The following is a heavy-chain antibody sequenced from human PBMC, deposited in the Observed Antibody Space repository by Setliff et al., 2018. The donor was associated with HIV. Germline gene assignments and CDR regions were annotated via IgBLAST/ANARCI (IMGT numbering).Heavy chain of an antibody. D-gene: IGHD2-21*01. Sequence: NPSETLSLTCAVSGSSITTYHHWGWIRQTPGKGLEWVGSVFHSGSKFYNPSLKSRVSISLDTSENHFSLSLDSVTAADTAVYFCARVVIPTEFDQRYMFFFYMDVWGKGTTVTVSS. J-gene: IGHJ6*03. CDR2: VFHSGSK. CDR1: GSSITTYHH. V-gene: IGHV4-38-2*01. CDR3: ARVVIPTEFDQRYMFFFYMDV.